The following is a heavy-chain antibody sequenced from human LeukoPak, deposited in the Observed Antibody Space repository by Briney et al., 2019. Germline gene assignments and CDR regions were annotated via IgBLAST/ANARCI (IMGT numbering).Heavy chain of an antibody. CDR2: IKQDGSEK. V-gene: IGHV3-7*01. Sequence: PGGSLRLSCAASGFTFSSYWMSWVRQAPGKGLEWVANIKQDGSEKYYVDSVKGRFTISRDNAKNSLYLQMNSLRAEDTAVYYCARDVLPIETWELLGGAFDIWGQGTMVTVSS. CDR3: ARDVLPIETWELLGGAFDI. D-gene: IGHD1-26*01. CDR1: GFTFSSYW. J-gene: IGHJ3*02.